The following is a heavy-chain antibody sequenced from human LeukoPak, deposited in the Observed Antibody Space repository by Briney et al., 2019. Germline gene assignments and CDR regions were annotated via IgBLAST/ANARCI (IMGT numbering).Heavy chain of an antibody. V-gene: IGHV1-24*01. CDR2: FDPEDGET. CDR3: ATSSHQGGPRADVLLWFGEFEYFQH. J-gene: IGHJ1*01. Sequence: ASVKVSCKVSGYTLTELSMHWVRQAPGKGLEWMGGFDPEDGETIYAQKLQGRVTMTEDTSTDTAYMELSSLRSEDTAVYYCATSSHQGGPRADVLLWFGEFEYFQHWGQGTLVTVSS. D-gene: IGHD3-10*01. CDR1: GYTLTELS.